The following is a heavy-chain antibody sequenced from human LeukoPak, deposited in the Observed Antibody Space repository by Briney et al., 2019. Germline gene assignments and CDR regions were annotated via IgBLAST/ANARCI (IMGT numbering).Heavy chain of an antibody. CDR3: ARVPTTVFDY. V-gene: IGHV4-59*12. J-gene: IGHJ4*02. Sequence: SETLSLTCTVSGGSSSSYYWSWIRQPPGKGLEWIGYISYSGSTNYNPSLKSRVTISIDTSKNQFSLKLSSVTAADTAVYYCARVPTTVFDYWGQGTLVTVSS. CDR2: ISYSGST. CDR1: GGSSSSYY. D-gene: IGHD4-17*01.